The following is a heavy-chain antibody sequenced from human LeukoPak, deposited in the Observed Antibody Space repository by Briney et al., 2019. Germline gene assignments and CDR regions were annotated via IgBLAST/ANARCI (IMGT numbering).Heavy chain of an antibody. J-gene: IGHJ4*02. Sequence: PGGSLRLSCAASGFTFSSYSMNWVRHAPGKGLEWVSYISSSSSTIYYADSVKGRFTISRDNAKNSLYLQMNSLRDEDTAVYYCASNFFWSGQYFDYWGQGTLVTVSS. CDR2: ISSSSSTI. CDR1: GFTFSSYS. CDR3: ASNFFWSGQYFDY. V-gene: IGHV3-48*02. D-gene: IGHD3-3*01.